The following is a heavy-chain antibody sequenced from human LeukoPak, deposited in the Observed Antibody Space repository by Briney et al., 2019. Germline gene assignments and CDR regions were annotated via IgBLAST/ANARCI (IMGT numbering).Heavy chain of an antibody. CDR1: GFTYSSYW. D-gene: IGHD3-10*01. J-gene: IGHJ4*02. V-gene: IGHV3-7*01. Sequence: GGSLRLSCAASGFTYSSYWMSWVRQSPGKGLEWVANIKPDGSEKYFMDSVKGRFTISRDNAKNALYLEMNSLRAEDTAEYFCARERMYSGSGSTSPYYDYWGQGTLVTVSS. CDR2: IKPDGSEK. CDR3: ARERMYSGSGSTSPYYDY.